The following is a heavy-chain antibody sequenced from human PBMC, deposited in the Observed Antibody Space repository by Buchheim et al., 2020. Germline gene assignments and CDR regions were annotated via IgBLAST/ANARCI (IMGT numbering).Heavy chain of an antibody. V-gene: IGHV3-74*01. CDR1: GFTFSSYW. D-gene: IGHD5-24*01. CDR3: ARVDPVEMAPTDYYGMDV. CDR2: INSDGSSP. J-gene: IGHJ6*02. Sequence: EVQLVESGGGLVQPGGSLRLSCAASGFTFSSYWMHWVRQAPGKGLVWVPRINSDGSSPSYADSVKGRFTISRDNAKEQLDLQMNSLRAEDTAVYYCARVDPVEMAPTDYYGMDVWGQGTT.